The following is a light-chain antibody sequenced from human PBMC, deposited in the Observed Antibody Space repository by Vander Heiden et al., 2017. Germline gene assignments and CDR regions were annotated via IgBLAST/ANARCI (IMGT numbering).Light chain of an antibody. CDR2: CAT. CDR3: MQAQQTPRT. V-gene: IGKV2-28*01. Sequence: DIVMTQSPLSLPVTPGEPASISCRSSQSLLHSNGYKYLDWYLQKPGQPPQLLIFCATKRASGVPDRFSGSGSGTDFTLKISGVEAEDVGVYCLMQAQQTPRTFGQGTKVEIK. CDR1: QSLLHSNGYKY. J-gene: IGKJ1*01.